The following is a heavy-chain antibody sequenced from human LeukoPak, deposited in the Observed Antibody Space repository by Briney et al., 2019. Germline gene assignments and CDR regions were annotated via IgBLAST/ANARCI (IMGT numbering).Heavy chain of an antibody. Sequence: QSGGSLKLSCVASGFIVSNNYMSWVRQAPGKGLEWVSVLYNAGSTYYADSVKGRFTISRDNSKNTLYLQMNSLRAEDTAVYYCAKAYPVAGNEDAFDIWGQGTMVTVSS. CDR3: AKAYPVAGNEDAFDI. V-gene: IGHV3-53*01. D-gene: IGHD6-19*01. CDR1: GFIVSNNY. J-gene: IGHJ3*02. CDR2: LYNAGST.